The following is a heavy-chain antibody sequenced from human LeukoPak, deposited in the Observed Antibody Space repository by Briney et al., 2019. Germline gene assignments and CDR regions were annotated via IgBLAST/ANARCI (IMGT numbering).Heavy chain of an antibody. V-gene: IGHV3-23*01. CDR2: LSGSGDGQ. J-gene: IGHJ5*02. D-gene: IGHD1-14*01. Sequence: PGGSLRLSCSASGFTFTNYGMSWVRQAPGKGLEWVSGLSGSGDGQFYADSVEGRFTISRDIFNNIWYLQMNSLRAEDTAVYYCAEGCQCPSGLSSWFDPRGQGTLVAVSS. CDR1: GFTFTNYG. CDR3: AEGCQCPSGLSSWFDP.